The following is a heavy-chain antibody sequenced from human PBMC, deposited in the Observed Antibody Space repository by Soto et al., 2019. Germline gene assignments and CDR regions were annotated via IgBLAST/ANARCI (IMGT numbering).Heavy chain of an antibody. D-gene: IGHD1-26*01. CDR1: DSISTYY. CDR2: IYYLGRT. J-gene: IGHJ4*02. Sequence: QVQLQESGPGLVKPSETLSLTCTVDSISTYYWNWIRQTPGKGLEWIGYIYYLGRTNYNRSLKSRXXIXIXXSKNQFSLRLNSVTAAATAVYYCARDPVGATHFDYWGQGALVTVSS. V-gene: IGHV4-59*01. CDR3: ARDPVGATHFDY.